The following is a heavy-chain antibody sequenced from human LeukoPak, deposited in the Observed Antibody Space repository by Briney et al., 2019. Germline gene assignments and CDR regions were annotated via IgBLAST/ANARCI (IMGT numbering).Heavy chain of an antibody. CDR2: IYSSGST. CDR1: GLTVTSNY. Sequence: GGSLRLSCAASGLTVTSNYMSWVRQAPGKGLEWVSLIYSSGSTYYADSVKGRFTISRDNSKNTLFLQMNSLTAEDTAMYYCTRTFLSGDGYKVGYFDYWGQGTLVTVSS. D-gene: IGHD5-24*01. V-gene: IGHV3-53*01. CDR3: TRTFLSGDGYKVGYFDY. J-gene: IGHJ4*02.